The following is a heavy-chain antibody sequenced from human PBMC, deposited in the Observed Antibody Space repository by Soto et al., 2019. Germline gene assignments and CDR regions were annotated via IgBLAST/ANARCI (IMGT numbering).Heavy chain of an antibody. CDR1: GGSFSGYY. D-gene: IGHD3-10*01. V-gene: IGHV4-34*01. CDR3: ARGDIREESGLDY. Sequence: SETLSLTCAVYGGSFSGYYWSWIRQPPGKGLEWIGEINHSGSTNYNPSLKSRVTISVDTSKNQFSLKLSSATAADTAVYYCARGDIREESGLDYWGQGTLVTVSS. CDR2: INHSGST. J-gene: IGHJ4*02.